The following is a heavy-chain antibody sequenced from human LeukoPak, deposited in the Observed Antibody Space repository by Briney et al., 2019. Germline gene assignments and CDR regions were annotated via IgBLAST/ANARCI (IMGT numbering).Heavy chain of an antibody. CDR1: GFTFSSSA. D-gene: IGHD3-22*01. V-gene: IGHV3-72*01. CDR3: ARRGFSDSRGFYPDFDY. CDR2: SRNKAKSYST. Sequence: GGSLRLSCAASGFTFSSSAMSWVRQAPGKGLEWVGRSRNKAKSYSTEYAAPVKGRFTISRDESKNSMYSQMNSLKTEDTAVYFCARRGFSDSRGFYPDFDYWGRGTLVTVSS. J-gene: IGHJ4*02.